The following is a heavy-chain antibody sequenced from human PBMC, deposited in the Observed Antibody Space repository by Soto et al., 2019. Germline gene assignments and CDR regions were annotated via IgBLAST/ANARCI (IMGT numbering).Heavy chain of an antibody. D-gene: IGHD5-12*01. CDR3: ARLKMATMDAFDI. V-gene: IGHV5-10-1*01. Sequence: GESLKISCKGSGYSFTSYWISWVRQMPGKGLEWMGRIDPSDSYTNYSPSFQGHVTISADKSISTAYLQWSRLKASDTAMYYCARLKMATMDAFDIWGQGTMVTVSS. J-gene: IGHJ3*02. CDR1: GYSFTSYW. CDR2: IDPSDSYT.